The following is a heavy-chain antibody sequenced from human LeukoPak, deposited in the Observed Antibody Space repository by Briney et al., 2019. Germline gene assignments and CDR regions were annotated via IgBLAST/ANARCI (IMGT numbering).Heavy chain of an antibody. CDR1: GFSFNKYA. J-gene: IGHJ1*01. Sequence: GGSLTLSCVASGFSFNKYAMGWVRQAPGKGLEWVSAIRDTGVKTYYADSVKGRFTISRDNSKSTVYLQMNSLRAEDTAVYYCAAHSRAYFQHWGQGTLVTVSS. CDR2: IRDTGVKT. CDR3: AAHSRAYFQH. V-gene: IGHV3-23*01.